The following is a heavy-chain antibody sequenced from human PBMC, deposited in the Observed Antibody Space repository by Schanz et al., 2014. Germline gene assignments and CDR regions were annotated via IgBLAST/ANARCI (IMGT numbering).Heavy chain of an antibody. CDR3: ARSPGDFPGWFDS. CDR1: GGSISSGGSS. CDR2: IYHSGST. V-gene: IGHV4-30-2*01. J-gene: IGHJ5*01. Sequence: QLQLQESGSGLVKPSQTLSLTCGVSGGSISSGGSSWNWIRLPPGKGLEWIGYIYHSGSTYYNPSLKSRVPISVDSSKNQFSLILNSVTAADTAVYYCARSPGDFPGWFDSWGQGTLVTVSS. D-gene: IGHD4-17*01.